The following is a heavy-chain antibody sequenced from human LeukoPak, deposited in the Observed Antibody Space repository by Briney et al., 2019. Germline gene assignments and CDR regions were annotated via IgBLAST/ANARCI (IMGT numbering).Heavy chain of an antibody. Sequence: SETLSLTCTVSGGSISSSGYYWGWIRHPPGKGLQWIGSIFYSGSTYYNPSLKGRVTISVDRSKNQFSLKVSSVTAADTAVYYCARGGEAPSGGPFFDYWGQGTLVTVSS. CDR2: IFYSGST. CDR3: ARGGEAPSGGPFFDY. V-gene: IGHV4-39*07. D-gene: IGHD3-10*01. J-gene: IGHJ4*02. CDR1: GGSISSSGYY.